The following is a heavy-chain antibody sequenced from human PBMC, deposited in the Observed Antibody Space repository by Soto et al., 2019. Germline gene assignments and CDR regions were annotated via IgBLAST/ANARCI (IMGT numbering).Heavy chain of an antibody. CDR3: ARDVSSTSTFWSGHYFSFDS. Sequence: ASVKVSCKSSGYTFTGNYIHWVRQAPGQGLEWMGWINPNSGGTNYAQNFQDRVTMTRDTSISTAYMDLSRLRSDDAAVYYCARDVSSTSTFWSGHYFSFDSWGQGTLVTVSS. D-gene: IGHD3-3*01. J-gene: IGHJ4*02. V-gene: IGHV1-2*02. CDR2: INPNSGGT. CDR1: GYTFTGNY.